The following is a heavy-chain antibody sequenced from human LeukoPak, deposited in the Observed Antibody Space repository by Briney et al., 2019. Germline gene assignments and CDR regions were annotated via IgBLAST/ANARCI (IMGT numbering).Heavy chain of an antibody. Sequence: GGSLRLSCAASGFTFSSYSMNWVRQAPGKGLEWVSYISKSSDRIYHADSVKGRFTISRDNAKNSLYLQMDSLRAEDTAVYYCARDLLNDEGSSYFFDQWGQGTLVTVSS. D-gene: IGHD2-2*01. CDR3: ARDLLNDEGSSYFFDQ. J-gene: IGHJ4*02. CDR1: GFTFSSYS. V-gene: IGHV3-48*04. CDR2: ISKSSDRI.